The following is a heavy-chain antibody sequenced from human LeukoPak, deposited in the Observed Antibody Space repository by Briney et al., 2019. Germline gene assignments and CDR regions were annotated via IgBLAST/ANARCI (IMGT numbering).Heavy chain of an antibody. CDR2: IHHSGYT. CDR3: ARMGSDY. CDR1: GDAISSGNY. Sequence: SETLSLTCVVSGDAISSGNYWDWIRQPPEKGLEWIGNIHHSGYTNYNPSLKSRVTISVDTSKNQFSLKMKSVTAADTAVYYCARMGSDYWGQGTLVTVSS. J-gene: IGHJ4*02. D-gene: IGHD3-16*01. V-gene: IGHV4-38-2*01.